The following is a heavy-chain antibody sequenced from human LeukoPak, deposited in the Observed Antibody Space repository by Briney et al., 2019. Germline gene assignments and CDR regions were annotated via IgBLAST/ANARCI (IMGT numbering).Heavy chain of an antibody. Sequence: PGRSLRLSCAASGFTFSSYGTHWVRQAPGKGLEWVAVISYDGSNKYYADSVKGRFTISRDNSKNTLYLQMNSLRAEDTAVYYCAKSFDYWGQGTLVTVSS. CDR3: AKSFDY. CDR1: GFTFSSYG. CDR2: ISYDGSNK. V-gene: IGHV3-30*18. J-gene: IGHJ4*02.